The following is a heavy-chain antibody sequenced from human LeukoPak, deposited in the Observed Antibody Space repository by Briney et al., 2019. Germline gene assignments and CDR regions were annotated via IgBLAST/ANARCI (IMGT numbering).Heavy chain of an antibody. V-gene: IGHV3-23*01. CDR2: IIGSGGYT. Sequence: GGSLRLSCAASGFTFSSYSMSWVRQAPGKGLEWVSAIIGSGGYTYYADSVKGRFTISRDNSKNTLSLQMDSLRAEDTAVYYCVKERGIYLDFDYWGQGTLVTVSS. J-gene: IGHJ4*02. D-gene: IGHD1-26*01. CDR3: VKERGIYLDFDY. CDR1: GFTFSSYS.